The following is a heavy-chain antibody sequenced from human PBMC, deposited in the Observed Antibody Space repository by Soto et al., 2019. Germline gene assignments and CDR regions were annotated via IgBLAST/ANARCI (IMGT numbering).Heavy chain of an antibody. D-gene: IGHD5-12*01. CDR1: GCSISSYY. J-gene: IGHJ6*02. Sequence: PXETLSLTCTVSGCSISSYYWSWIRQPPGKGLEWIGYIYYSGSTNYNPSLKSRVTISVDTSKNQFSLKLSSVTAAGTAVYYCARDGGYSGYDAYYYYGMDVWRQGTTVTVSS. CDR2: IYYSGST. CDR3: ARDGGYSGYDAYYYYGMDV. V-gene: IGHV4-59*01.